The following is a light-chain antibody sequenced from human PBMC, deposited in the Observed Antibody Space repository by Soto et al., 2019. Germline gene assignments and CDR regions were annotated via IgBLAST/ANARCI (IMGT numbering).Light chain of an antibody. CDR3: SAYTTTSTLI. CDR2: EVS. J-gene: IGLJ1*01. Sequence: QSVLTQPASVSGSPGQSIIISCTGTSSDIGAYNFVSWYQQHPGKAPKLMIYEVSNRPSGISIRFSGSKSGNTASLTISGVQAEDEAHYYCSAYTTTSTLIFGTGTRSPS. V-gene: IGLV2-14*01. CDR1: SSDIGAYNF.